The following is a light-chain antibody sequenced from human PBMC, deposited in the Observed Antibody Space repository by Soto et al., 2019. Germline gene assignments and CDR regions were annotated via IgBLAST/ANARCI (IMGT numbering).Light chain of an antibody. CDR3: QQYNNWPQT. J-gene: IGKJ1*01. Sequence: EIVMTQSPATLSVSPGERAPLSCMASQSVSSNLAWYQQKPGQAPRLLSYGASTRATGIPARFSGSGSGTEFTLTISSLQSEDFAVYYCQQYNNWPQTFGQGTKVDIK. CDR2: GAS. CDR1: QSVSSN. V-gene: IGKV3-15*01.